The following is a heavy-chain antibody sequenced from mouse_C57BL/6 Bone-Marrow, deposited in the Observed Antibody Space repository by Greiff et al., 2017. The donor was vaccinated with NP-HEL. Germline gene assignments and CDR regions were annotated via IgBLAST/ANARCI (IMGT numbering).Heavy chain of an antibody. V-gene: IGHV1-69*01. CDR3: AREVITTVVATRDWYFDV. J-gene: IGHJ1*03. CDR1: GYTFTSYW. CDR2: IDPSDSYT. Sequence: QVQLQQSGAELVMPGASVKLSCKASGYTFTSYWMHWVKQRPGQGLEWIGEIDPSDSYTNYNQKFKGKSTLTVDKSSSTAYMQLSSLTSEDSAVYYCAREVITTVVATRDWYFDVWGTGTTVTVSS. D-gene: IGHD1-1*01.